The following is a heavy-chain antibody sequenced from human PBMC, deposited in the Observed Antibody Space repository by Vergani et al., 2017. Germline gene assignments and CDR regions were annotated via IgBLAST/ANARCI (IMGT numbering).Heavy chain of an antibody. CDR1: GGSFSGYY. CDR2: INHSGST. V-gene: IGHV4-34*01. CDR3: AGRAVRKTSGGGSCDGGPCPLDY. J-gene: IGHJ4*02. D-gene: IGHD2-15*01. Sequence: QVQLQQWGAGLLKPSETLSLTCAVYGGSFSGYYWSWIRQPPGKGLEWIGEINHSGSTNYNPSLKSRVTISVDTSKNQFSLKRSSVTAADTAVYYWAGRAVRKTSGGGSCDGGPCPLDYWGQGTLVTVSS.